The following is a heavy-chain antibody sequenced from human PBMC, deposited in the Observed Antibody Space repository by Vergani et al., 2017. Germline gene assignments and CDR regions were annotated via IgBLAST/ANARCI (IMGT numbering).Heavy chain of an antibody. Sequence: QVQLVESGGGVVQPGRSLRLSCAASGFTFSSYGMHWVRQAPGKGLEGVAVISYDGSNKYYADSVKGRFTISRDNSKNTLYLQMNSLRAEDTAVYYWAEDGARWVEWTRDYYYYMDVWGKGTTVTVSS. D-gene: IGHD3-3*01. V-gene: IGHV3-30*18. CDR2: ISYDGSNK. J-gene: IGHJ6*03. CDR1: GFTFSSYG. CDR3: AEDGARWVEWTRDYYYYMDV.